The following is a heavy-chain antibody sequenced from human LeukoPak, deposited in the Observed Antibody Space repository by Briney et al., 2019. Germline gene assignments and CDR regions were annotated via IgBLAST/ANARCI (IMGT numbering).Heavy chain of an antibody. CDR3: ARDPGTAMAQSDY. Sequence: SETLSLTCTVSGYSIGSDYYWGWIRQPPGKGLEWIGSIYHSGSTYYNPSLKSRVTISIDTSKNQFSLKLSSVTAADTAVYFCARDPGTAMAQSDYWGQGTLVTVSS. D-gene: IGHD5-18*01. V-gene: IGHV4-38-2*02. CDR2: IYHSGST. J-gene: IGHJ4*02. CDR1: GYSIGSDYY.